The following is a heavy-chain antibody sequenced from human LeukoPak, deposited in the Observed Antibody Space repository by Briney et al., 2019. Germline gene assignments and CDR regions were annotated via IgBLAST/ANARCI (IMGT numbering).Heavy chain of an antibody. CDR1: GYTFTSYG. CDR2: ISAYNGNT. Sequence: ASVKVSCKASGYTFTSYGITWVRQAPGQGLEWMGWISAYNGNTNFVQKLQGRVTMTTDTSTSTACMELRSLRSDDTAVYYCARAPVGSSYTKTARNVQYYFDYWGQGTLVTVSS. CDR3: ARAPVGSSYTKTARNVQYYFDY. D-gene: IGHD6-13*01. V-gene: IGHV1-18*01. J-gene: IGHJ4*02.